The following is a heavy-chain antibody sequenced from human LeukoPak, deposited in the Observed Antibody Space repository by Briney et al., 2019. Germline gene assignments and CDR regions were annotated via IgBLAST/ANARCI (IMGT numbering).Heavy chain of an antibody. D-gene: IGHD3-3*01. Sequence: SETLSLTCTVSGGSISSSSYYWGWIRQPPGKGLEWIGSIYYSGSTYYNPSLKSRVTISVDTSKNQFSLKLSSVTAADTAVYYCARDTGFWSGYYKRVSWFDPWGQGTLVTVSS. CDR1: GGSISSSSYY. CDR3: ARDTGFWSGYYKRVSWFDP. V-gene: IGHV4-39*07. J-gene: IGHJ5*02. CDR2: IYYSGST.